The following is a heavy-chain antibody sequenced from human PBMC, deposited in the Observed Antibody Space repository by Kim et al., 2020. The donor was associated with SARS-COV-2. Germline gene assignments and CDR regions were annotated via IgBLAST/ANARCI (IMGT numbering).Heavy chain of an antibody. D-gene: IGHD6-13*01. V-gene: IGHV3-21*01. CDR2: ISSSSSYI. CDR1: GFTFSSYS. Sequence: GGSLRLSCAASGFTFSSYSMNWVHQAPGKGLEWVSSISSSSSYIYYADSVKGRFTISRDNAKNSLYLQMNSLRAEDTAVYYCARVRVIAAAGTTYYYGMDVWGQGTTVTVSS. CDR3: ARVRVIAAAGTTYYYGMDV. J-gene: IGHJ6*02.